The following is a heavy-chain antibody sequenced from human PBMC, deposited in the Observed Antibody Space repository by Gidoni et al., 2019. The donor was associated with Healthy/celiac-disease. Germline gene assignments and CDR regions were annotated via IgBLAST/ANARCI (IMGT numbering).Heavy chain of an antibody. CDR2: IIPIFGTA. CDR1: GGTFSSYA. J-gene: IGHJ5*02. V-gene: IGHV1-69*12. Sequence: QVQLVQSGAEVKKPGSSVKVSCKASGGTFSSYAISWVRQAPGQGLEWLGGIIPIFGTANYAQKFQGRVTITADESTSTAYMELSSLRSEDTAVYYCARIQGSYYKREIWFDPWGQGTLVTVSS. D-gene: IGHD3-10*01. CDR3: ARIQGSYYKREIWFDP.